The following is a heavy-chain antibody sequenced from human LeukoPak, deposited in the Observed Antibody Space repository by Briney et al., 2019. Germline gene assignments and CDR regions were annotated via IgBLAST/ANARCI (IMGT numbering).Heavy chain of an antibody. J-gene: IGHJ4*02. CDR1: GGTFSSYA. D-gene: IGHD4-17*01. CDR3: ARAADYGDFDY. CDR2: IIPILGIA. Sequence: GSSVKVSCKASGGTFSSYAISWVRQAPGQGLEWMGRIIPILGIANYAQKFQGRVTITADKSTSTAYMELSSLRSEDTAVYYCARAADYGDFDYWGQGTLVTVPS. V-gene: IGHV1-69*04.